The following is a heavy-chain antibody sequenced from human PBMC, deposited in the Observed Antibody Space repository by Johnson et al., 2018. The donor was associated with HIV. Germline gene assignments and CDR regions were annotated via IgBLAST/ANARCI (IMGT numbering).Heavy chain of an antibody. V-gene: IGHV3-30*14. CDR2: ISYDGSNK. CDR3: ARGGAHDAFDI. J-gene: IGHJ3*02. Sequence: QMQLVESGGGVVQPGRSLRLSCAASGFTFSSYAMHWVRQAPGKGLEWLAVISYDGSNKYYAAFVKGRFTISRDNSKNTLYLQMNSLRGGDTAVYYCARGGAHDAFDIWGQGTMVTVSS. CDR1: GFTFSSYA. D-gene: IGHD3-16*01.